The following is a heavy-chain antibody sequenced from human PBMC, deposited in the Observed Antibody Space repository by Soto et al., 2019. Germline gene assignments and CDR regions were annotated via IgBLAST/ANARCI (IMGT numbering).Heavy chain of an antibody. J-gene: IGHJ4*02. Sequence: QVQLVESGGGVVQPGRSLRLSCAASGFTFSSYGMHWVRQAPGKGLEWVAVISYDGSNKYYADSVKGRFTISRDNSKNSLYLQMNSLRAEDTAVYYCARGRSSSGHFPRWGQGTLVTVSS. CDR2: ISYDGSNK. D-gene: IGHD6-6*01. CDR3: ARGRSSSGHFPR. CDR1: GFTFSSYG. V-gene: IGHV3-30*03.